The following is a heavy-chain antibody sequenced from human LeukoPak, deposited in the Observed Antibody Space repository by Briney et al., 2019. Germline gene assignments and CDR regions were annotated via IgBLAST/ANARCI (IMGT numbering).Heavy chain of an antibody. D-gene: IGHD3-10*01. CDR2: INPDGSGT. CDR3: ARDSGSGSYSGY. Sequence: GGSLRLSCAASGFTFSNAWMSWVRQAPGKGLVWVSRINPDGSGTSYADSVKGRFTISRDNAKNTLYLQMNSLRAEDTAVYYCARDSGSGSYSGYWGQGTLVTVSS. J-gene: IGHJ4*02. V-gene: IGHV3-74*01. CDR1: GFTFSNAW.